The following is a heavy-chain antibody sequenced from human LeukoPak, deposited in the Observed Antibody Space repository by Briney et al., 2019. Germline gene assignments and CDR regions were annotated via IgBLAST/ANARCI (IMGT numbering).Heavy chain of an antibody. Sequence: SETLSLTCTVSGGSISSYYWSWIRQPPGRGLEWIGYIYYSGSTNYNPSLKSRVTISVDTSKNQFSLKLSSVTAADTAVYYCARVFSVSYFFDYWGQGTLVTVSS. CDR2: IYYSGST. V-gene: IGHV4-59*08. CDR1: GGSISSYY. J-gene: IGHJ4*02. CDR3: ARVFSVSYFFDY. D-gene: IGHD1-26*01.